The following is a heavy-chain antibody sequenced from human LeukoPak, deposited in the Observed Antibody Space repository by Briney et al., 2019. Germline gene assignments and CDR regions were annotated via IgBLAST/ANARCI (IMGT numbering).Heavy chain of an antibody. CDR3: AQQRGYGSGSLDY. CDR2: IKQDGSEK. CDR1: GFTFSIFW. Sequence: GGSLRLSCAASGFTFSIFWMTWVRQAPGKGLEWVANIKQDGSEKYHVDSVKGRFTISRDNAKNSLYLQMNSLRAEDTAVYYCAQQRGYGSGSLDYWGQGTLVTVSS. D-gene: IGHD3-10*01. J-gene: IGHJ4*02. V-gene: IGHV3-7*01.